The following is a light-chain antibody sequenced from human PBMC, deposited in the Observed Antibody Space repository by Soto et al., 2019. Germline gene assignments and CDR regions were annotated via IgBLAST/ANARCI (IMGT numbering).Light chain of an antibody. J-gene: IGKJ1*01. V-gene: IGKV3-20*01. CDR2: GAS. CDR3: QQYGSPPWT. CDR1: QRVSSSY. Sequence: EIVLTQSPGTLSLSPGERATLSCRASQRVSSSYLAWYQQKPGQAPRLLIYGASSRATGIPDRFSGSGSGADFTLTITRLEHEDFAVFYCQQYGSPPWTFGQGTKVETK.